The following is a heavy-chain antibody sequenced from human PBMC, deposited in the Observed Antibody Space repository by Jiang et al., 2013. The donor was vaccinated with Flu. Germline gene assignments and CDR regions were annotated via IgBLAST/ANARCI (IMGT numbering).Heavy chain of an antibody. CDR1: GGPIRSYY. J-gene: IGHJ4*02. D-gene: IGHD6-19*01. V-gene: IGHV4-59*08. CDR2: IYSSGST. CDR3: ARQGTAWSSPGDY. Sequence: GLVKPSETLSLTCTVSGGPIRSYYWSWIRQPPGKTMEWIGEIYSSGSTNYNPSLKSRVTISVDTAKNQFSLRLNSVTATDTAVYFCARQGTAWSSPGDYWGLGTLVTVSS.